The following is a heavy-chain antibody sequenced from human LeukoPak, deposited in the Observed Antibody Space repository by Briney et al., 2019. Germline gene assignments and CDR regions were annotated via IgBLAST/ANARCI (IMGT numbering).Heavy chain of an antibody. D-gene: IGHD3-16*01. Sequence: QPGGSLRLSCAASGFTVSSNYMSWVRQAPGKGLEWVSLIHSAGTTYYADSVRGRFTISRDNSKNTLYLQMHSLRPEDTAVYYRARDRGGDAFDIWGQGTMVTVSS. CDR3: ARDRGGDAFDI. CDR2: IHSAGTT. J-gene: IGHJ3*02. V-gene: IGHV3-53*01. CDR1: GFTVSSNY.